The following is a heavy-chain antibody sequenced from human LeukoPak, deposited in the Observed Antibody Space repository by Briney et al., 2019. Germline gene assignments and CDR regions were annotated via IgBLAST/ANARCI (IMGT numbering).Heavy chain of an antibody. CDR3: ARLGKGNWFDP. D-gene: IGHD3-10*01. Sequence: SQTLSPTCTVSGGSISSSSYYWGWIRQPPGKGLEWIGSIYYSGSTYYNPSLKSRVTISVDTSKNQFSLKLSSVTAADTAVYYCARLGKGNWFDPWGQGTLVTVSS. CDR2: IYYSGST. CDR1: GGSISSSSYY. V-gene: IGHV4-39*01. J-gene: IGHJ5*02.